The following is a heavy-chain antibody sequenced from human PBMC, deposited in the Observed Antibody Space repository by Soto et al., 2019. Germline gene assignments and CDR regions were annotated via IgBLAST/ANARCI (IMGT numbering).Heavy chain of an antibody. V-gene: IGHV4-39*01. CDR3: ATFEFSSTYYDN. J-gene: IGHJ4*02. D-gene: IGHD6-6*01. CDR1: GGSISSSTYY. CDR2: IYYSGNT. Sequence: SETLSLTCTVSGGSISSSTYYWGWIRQPPGKGLEWVGSIYYSGNTYYNPSLKSRVTISVDTSKNQFSLNLNSVTAADTAVYYCATFEFSSTYYDNWGQGTLVTVSS.